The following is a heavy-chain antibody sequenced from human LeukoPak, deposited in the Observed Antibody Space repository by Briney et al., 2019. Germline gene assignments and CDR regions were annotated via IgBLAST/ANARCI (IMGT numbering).Heavy chain of an antibody. J-gene: IGHJ4*02. V-gene: IGHV3-23*01. CDR1: GFTFSSYA. CDR3: AKGRPYDYVWGTYRTGFDY. Sequence: GGSLRLSCAASGFTFSSYAMSWVRQAPGERLEWVSAISPSGGSTYYADSVKGRFTISRDNSKNTLYLQMKSLRAEDTAVYYCAKGRPYDYVWGTYRTGFDYWGQGTLVTVSS. D-gene: IGHD3-16*02. CDR2: ISPSGGST.